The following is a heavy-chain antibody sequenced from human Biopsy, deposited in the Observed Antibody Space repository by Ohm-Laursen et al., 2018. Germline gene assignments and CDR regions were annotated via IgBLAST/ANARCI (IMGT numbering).Heavy chain of an antibody. CDR2: ISYTGGI. D-gene: IGHD2-2*01. CDR1: GGSISGYH. J-gene: IGHJ4*02. V-gene: IGHV4-59*07. CDR3: ARMPHFDY. Sequence: DTLSLTCTVSGGSISGYHWSWLRKSPGKGLEWLAYISYTGGITSNPSLNGRAPMSLDTSKNQFSLRLIYVTAADTAVYYCARMPHFDYWGQGILVTVSS.